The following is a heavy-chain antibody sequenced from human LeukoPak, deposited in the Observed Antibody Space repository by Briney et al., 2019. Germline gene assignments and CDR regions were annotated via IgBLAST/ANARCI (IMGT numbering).Heavy chain of an antibody. Sequence: ASVKVSCKVSGYTFTDYYMHWVQQAPGKGLEWMGLVDPEDGETIYAEKFQRRVTITADTSTDTAYMELSSLRSEDTAVYYCATGRARVYCNGGSCDYFDYWGQGALVTVSS. J-gene: IGHJ4*02. CDR2: VDPEDGET. V-gene: IGHV1-69-2*01. D-gene: IGHD2-15*01. CDR3: ATGRARVYCNGGSCDYFDY. CDR1: GYTFTDYY.